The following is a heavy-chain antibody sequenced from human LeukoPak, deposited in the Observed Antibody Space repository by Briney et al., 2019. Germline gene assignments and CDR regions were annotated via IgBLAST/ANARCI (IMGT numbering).Heavy chain of an antibody. D-gene: IGHD3-3*01. CDR2: INAGNGNT. J-gene: IGHJ3*02. CDR3: ARGATYYDFWSGSINDAFDI. Sequence: GASVKVSCKASGYTFTSYAMHWVRQAPGQRLEWMGWINAGNGNTKYSQKFQGRVTITRDTSASTAYMELSSLRSEDTAVYYCARGATYYDFWSGSINDAFDIWGQGTMVTVSS. V-gene: IGHV1-3*01. CDR1: GYTFTSYA.